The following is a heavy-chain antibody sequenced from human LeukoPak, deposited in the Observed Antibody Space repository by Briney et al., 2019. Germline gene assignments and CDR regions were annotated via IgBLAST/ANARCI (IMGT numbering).Heavy chain of an antibody. J-gene: IGHJ4*02. V-gene: IGHV3-23*01. CDR2: ISGSGGST. CDR1: GFTFSSYA. CDR3: AKDPYYDSTGYDYKGYFDF. Sequence: GGSLRLSCAASGFTFSSYAMAWVRQAPGKGLEWVSTISGSGGSTYYADSVKDRFTISRDYSKNTLYLQMNSLRDDDTAVYYCAKDPYYDSTGYDYKGYFDFWGQGTLVTVSS. D-gene: IGHD3-22*01.